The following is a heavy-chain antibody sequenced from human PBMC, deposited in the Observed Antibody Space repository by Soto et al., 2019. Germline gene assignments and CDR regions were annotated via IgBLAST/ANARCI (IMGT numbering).Heavy chain of an antibody. V-gene: IGHV1-2*02. Sequence: ASVKVSCKASGYTFTGYYMHWVRQAPGQGLEWMGWINPNSGGTNYAQKFQGRVTMTRDTSISTAYMELSRLRSDDTAVYYCARELTLYGSGSYIRFDPWGQGTLVTVSS. D-gene: IGHD3-10*01. J-gene: IGHJ5*02. CDR3: ARELTLYGSGSYIRFDP. CDR2: INPNSGGT. CDR1: GYTFTGYY.